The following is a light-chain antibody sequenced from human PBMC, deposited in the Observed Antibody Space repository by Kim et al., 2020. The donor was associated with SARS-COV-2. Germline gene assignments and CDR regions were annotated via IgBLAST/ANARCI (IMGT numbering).Light chain of an antibody. CDR1: QSVTSNY. V-gene: IGKV3-20*01. CDR2: GAS. J-gene: IGKJ2*01. Sequence: LSPWERATLSCRASQSVTSNYLAWYQQRPGQAPRLLIYGASNRATGIPARFSGSGSGTDFTLTISRLEPEDFAVYYCQQYGASPQTFGQGTKLEI. CDR3: QQYGASPQT.